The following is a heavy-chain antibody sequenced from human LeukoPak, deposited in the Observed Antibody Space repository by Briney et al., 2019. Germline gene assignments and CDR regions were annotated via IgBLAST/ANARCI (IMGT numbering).Heavy chain of an antibody. V-gene: IGHV4-31*03. CDR3: ARATLYYDILTGSVSIDYGMDV. CDR2: IYYSGST. CDR1: GGSISSGGYY. D-gene: IGHD3-9*01. Sequence: PSETLSLTCTVSGGSISSGGYYWSWIRQHPGKGLEWIGYIYYSGSTYYNPSLKSRVTISVDTSKNQFSLKLSSVTAADTAVYYCARATLYYDILTGSVSIDYGMDVWGQGTTVTVSS. J-gene: IGHJ6*02.